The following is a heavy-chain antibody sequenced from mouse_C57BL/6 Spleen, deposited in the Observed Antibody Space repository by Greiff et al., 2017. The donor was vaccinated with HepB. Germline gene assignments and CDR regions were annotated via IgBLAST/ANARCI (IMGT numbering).Heavy chain of an antibody. CDR1: GYTFTSYW. V-gene: IGHV1-50*01. Sequence: QVQLQQSGAELVKPGASVKLSCKASGYTFTSYWMQWVKQRPGQGLEWIGEIDPSDSYTNYNQKFKGKATLTVDTSSSTAYMQLSSLTSEDSAGYYCARRLRDYFDYWGQGTTLTVSS. CDR2: IDPSDSYT. D-gene: IGHD2-4*01. CDR3: ARRLRDYFDY. J-gene: IGHJ2*01.